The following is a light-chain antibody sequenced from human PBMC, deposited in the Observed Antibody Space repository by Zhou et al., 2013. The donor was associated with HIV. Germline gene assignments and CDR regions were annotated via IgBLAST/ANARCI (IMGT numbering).Light chain of an antibody. CDR3: QDYYSVRT. Sequence: DIQMTQSPSSLSASVGDRVTITCRASQGISNFLAWYQQKPGKVPKLLIYAASTLQSGVPSRFSGSGSGTHFTLTISNLQPEDVATYYCQDYYSVRTFGQGTKVEIK. CDR1: QGISNF. V-gene: IGKV1-27*01. J-gene: IGKJ1*01. CDR2: AAS.